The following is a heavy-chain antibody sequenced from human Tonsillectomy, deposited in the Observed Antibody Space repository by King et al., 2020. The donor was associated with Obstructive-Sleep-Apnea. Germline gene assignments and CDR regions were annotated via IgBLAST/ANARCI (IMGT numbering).Heavy chain of an antibody. J-gene: IGHJ4*02. Sequence: VQLVESGAEVKKPGASMKVSCKASGYTFTGYYVNWVRQAPGQGLEWMGWINPYSGATEYAQNFQGRVTMTSDTSISTAYMELSGLRSDDTAVYYCASWGAISFFGSGTPVDYWGQGTLVTVSS. V-gene: IGHV1-2*02. D-gene: IGHD3-10*01. CDR3: ASWGAISFFGSGTPVDY. CDR2: INPYSGAT. CDR1: GYTFTGYY.